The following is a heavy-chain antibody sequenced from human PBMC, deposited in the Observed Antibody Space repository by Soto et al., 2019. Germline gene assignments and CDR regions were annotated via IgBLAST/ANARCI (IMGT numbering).Heavy chain of an antibody. CDR2: ISGRGGST. CDR3: VPSIGGLYYGDYGGFDY. Sequence: EVQLLESGGGLVQPGGSLRLSCAVSGFTFSSYAMNWVRQAPGKGLEWVSAISGRGGSTFYADSVKGRSTISRDNSKNTLYWHMNSLRADDTAGYYCVPSIGGLYYGDYGGFDYWGQGTLVTDS. CDR1: GFTFSSYA. V-gene: IGHV3-23*01. D-gene: IGHD4-17*01. J-gene: IGHJ4*02.